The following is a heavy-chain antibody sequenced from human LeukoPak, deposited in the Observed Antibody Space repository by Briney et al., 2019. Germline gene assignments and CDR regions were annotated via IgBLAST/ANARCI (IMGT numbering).Heavy chain of an antibody. CDR2: ISSKGGST. CDR3: ARTPEFCSGGSCYSEGCFDY. D-gene: IGHD2-15*01. Sequence: GGSLRLSCAASGFSFSIYAMHWVRQAPGKGLEYVSAISSKGGSTYYANSVKGRFTISRDNSKNTLYLQMGSLRAEDMAVYYCARTPEFCSGGSCYSEGCFDYWGQGTLVTVSS. CDR1: GFSFSIYA. J-gene: IGHJ4*02. V-gene: IGHV3-64*01.